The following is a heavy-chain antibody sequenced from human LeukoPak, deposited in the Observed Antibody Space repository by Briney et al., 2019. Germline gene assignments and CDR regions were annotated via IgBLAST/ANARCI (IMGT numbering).Heavy chain of an antibody. CDR1: GYTFTSYG. CDR3: ARDPRIAVAGPLGY. V-gene: IGHV1-18*01. CDR2: ISAYNGNT. J-gene: IGHJ4*02. D-gene: IGHD6-19*01. Sequence: ASVKVSCKASGYTFTSYGISWVRQAPGQGLEWMGWISAYNGNTNYAQKLQGRVTMTTDTSTSTAYMELRSLRSDDTAVYYCARDPRIAVAGPLGYWGQGTLVTVSS.